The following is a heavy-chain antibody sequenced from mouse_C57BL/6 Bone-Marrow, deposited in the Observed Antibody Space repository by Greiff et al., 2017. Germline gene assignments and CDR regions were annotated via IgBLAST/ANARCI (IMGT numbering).Heavy chain of an antibody. Sequence: EVKLVESGGGLVQPKGSLKLSCAASGFTFNTYAMHWVRQAPGQGLEWVARIRRKSSNYATYYADSVKDRFTISRDDSKSMLYLQMNTPKTEDTAMYYCVRELYDGYYGGAMDYWGQGTSVTVSS. J-gene: IGHJ4*01. V-gene: IGHV10-3*01. CDR3: VRELYDGYYGGAMDY. CDR1: GFTFNTYA. D-gene: IGHD2-3*01. CDR2: IRRKSSNYAT.